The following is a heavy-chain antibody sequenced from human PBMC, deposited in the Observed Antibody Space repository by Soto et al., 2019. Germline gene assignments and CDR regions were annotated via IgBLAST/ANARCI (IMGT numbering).Heavy chain of an antibody. CDR3: AREAYGNYYDSSGYFYYFDY. D-gene: IGHD3-22*01. Sequence: SQTLSLTCAISGDSVSSNSAAWNWIRQSPSRGLEWLGRTYYRSKWYNDYAVSVKSRITINPDTSKNQFSLQLNSVTPEDTAVYYCAREAYGNYYDSSGYFYYFDYWGQGTLVTVSS. V-gene: IGHV6-1*01. CDR2: TYYRSKWYN. J-gene: IGHJ4*02. CDR1: GDSVSSNSAA.